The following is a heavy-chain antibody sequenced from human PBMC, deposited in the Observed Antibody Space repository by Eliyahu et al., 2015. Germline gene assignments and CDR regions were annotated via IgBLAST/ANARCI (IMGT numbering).Heavy chain of an antibody. CDR3: ARELFSGSDNHDYYYYGMDV. J-gene: IGHJ6*02. Sequence: EVQLVESGGGLVQPGGSLRLSCAASGFIFDTYWMSWVRQAPGKGLEWVANINKDGSEKYYVDSVKGRFTISRDNAQNSLYLQMNSLRAEDTAVYYCARELFSGSDNHDYYYYGMDVWGQGTTVTVSS. D-gene: IGHD3-10*02. V-gene: IGHV3-7*01. CDR1: GFIFDTYW. CDR2: INKDGSEK.